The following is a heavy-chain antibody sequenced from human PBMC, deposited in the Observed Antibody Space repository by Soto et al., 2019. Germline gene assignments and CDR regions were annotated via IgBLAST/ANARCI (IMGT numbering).Heavy chain of an antibody. CDR1: GGSISSSSYY. J-gene: IGHJ4*02. D-gene: IGHD1-26*01. Sequence: SETLSLTCTVSGGSISSSSYYWGWIRQPPGKGPEWIGSIYYSGSTYYNPSLKSRVTISVDTSKNQFSLKLSSVTAADTAVYYCAQTHGGASGMSRDYWGQGTLVTVSS. V-gene: IGHV4-39*01. CDR2: IYYSGST. CDR3: AQTHGGASGMSRDY.